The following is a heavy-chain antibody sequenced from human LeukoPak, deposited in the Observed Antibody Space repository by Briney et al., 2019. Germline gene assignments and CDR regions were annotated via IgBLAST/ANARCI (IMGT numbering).Heavy chain of an antibody. D-gene: IGHD1-26*01. V-gene: IGHV1-46*01. J-gene: IGHJ4*02. CDR2: INPSGGST. CDR3: ARGKTVGAFDY. CDR1: GYTFTSYY. Sequence: ASVKVSCKASGYTFTSYYMHWVRQAPGQGLEWMGIINPSGGSTSYAQKLQGRVTMTTDTSTSTVYMELRSLRSDDTAVYYCARGKTVGAFDYWGQGTLVTVSS.